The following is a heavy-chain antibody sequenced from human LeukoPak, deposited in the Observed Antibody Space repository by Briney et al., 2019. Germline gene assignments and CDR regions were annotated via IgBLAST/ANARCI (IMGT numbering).Heavy chain of an antibody. Sequence: GGSLRLSCAASGFTFSSYAMNWVRQAPGKGLEWVSSISSSSSYIYYADSLKGRFTISRDNAKTSLYLQMNSLRAEDTAVYYCARDRLIYGDYGDAFDIWGQGTMVAVSS. J-gene: IGHJ3*02. CDR2: ISSSSSYI. CDR3: ARDRLIYGDYGDAFDI. V-gene: IGHV3-21*01. D-gene: IGHD4-17*01. CDR1: GFTFSSYA.